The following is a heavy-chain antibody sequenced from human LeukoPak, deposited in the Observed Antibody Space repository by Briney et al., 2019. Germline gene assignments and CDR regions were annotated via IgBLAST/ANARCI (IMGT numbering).Heavy chain of an antibody. CDR1: GFTFSSYA. CDR2: ISGSGGST. CDR3: AKGGGPRAFDI. J-gene: IGHJ3*02. V-gene: IGHV3-23*01. Sequence: PGGSLRLSCAASGFTFSSYAMSWVRQAPGKGLEWVSSISGSGGSTYFADSVEGPFTISRDNSKNTLHLQMNSLRAEETAVYYCAKGGGPRAFDIWGQGTVVTVSS. D-gene: IGHD6-25*01.